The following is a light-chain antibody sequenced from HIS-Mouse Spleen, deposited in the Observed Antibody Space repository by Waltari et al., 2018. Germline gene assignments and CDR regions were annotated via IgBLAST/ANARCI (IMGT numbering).Light chain of an antibody. CDR1: ALPQQY. J-gene: IGLJ2*01. CDR2: EDS. CDR3: YSTDSSGNHRV. V-gene: IGLV3-10*01. Sequence: SYELPQPPSVSVSPGQTARLTCAGHALPQQYAYWYQQKSGQAPVLVIYEDSKRPSGIPERFSGSSSGTMATLTISGAQVEDEADYYCYSTDSSGNHRVFGGGTKLTVL.